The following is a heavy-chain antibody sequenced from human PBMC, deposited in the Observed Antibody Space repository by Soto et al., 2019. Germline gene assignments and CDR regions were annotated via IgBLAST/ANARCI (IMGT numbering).Heavy chain of an antibody. CDR3: ARGDYYDTSGPFSDAFDI. CDR1: GFTFSNYW. Sequence: PXGSLRLSCAASGFTFSNYWMSWVRQAPGKGLEWVANIKPDGSQKWYVDSVKGRFTISRDNAKKSLYLQMNSLRAEDTAVYYCARGDYYDTSGPFSDAFDIWGQGTMVTVSS. CDR2: IKPDGSQK. D-gene: IGHD3-22*01. V-gene: IGHV3-7*04. J-gene: IGHJ3*02.